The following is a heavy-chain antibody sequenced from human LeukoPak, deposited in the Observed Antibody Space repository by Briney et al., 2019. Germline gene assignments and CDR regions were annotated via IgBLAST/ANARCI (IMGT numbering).Heavy chain of an antibody. Sequence: GSLRLSCAASGFPFSNAWMSWVRQAPGKGLEWVSAISGSGGSTYYADPVKGRFTISRDNSKNTLYLQMNSLRAEDAAVYYCAKASSSLSYYYYYMDVWGKGTTVTVSS. V-gene: IGHV3-23*01. CDR3: AKASSSLSYYYYYMDV. CDR2: ISGSGGST. D-gene: IGHD6-13*01. J-gene: IGHJ6*03. CDR1: GFPFSNAW.